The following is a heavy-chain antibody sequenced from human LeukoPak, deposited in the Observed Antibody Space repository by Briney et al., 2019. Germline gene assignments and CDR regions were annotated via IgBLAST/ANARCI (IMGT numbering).Heavy chain of an antibody. D-gene: IGHD3-10*01. CDR3: ARDAHYGSGSYYNIYYYYYMDV. Sequence: SSETLSLTCAVYGGSFSGYYWSWIRQPAGKGLEWIGRIYTSGSTNYNPSLKSRVTISVDTSKNQFSLKLSSVTAADTAVYSCARDAHYGSGSYYNIYYYYYMDVWGKGTTVTISS. CDR1: GGSFSGYY. CDR2: IYTSGST. J-gene: IGHJ6*03. V-gene: IGHV4-4*07.